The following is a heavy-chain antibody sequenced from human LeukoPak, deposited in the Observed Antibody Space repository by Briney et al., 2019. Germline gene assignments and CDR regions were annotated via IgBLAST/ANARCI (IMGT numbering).Heavy chain of an antibody. J-gene: IGHJ5*02. Sequence: GGSLRLSCAASGFTLSSNYMSWVRQAPGKGLEWVSIIYSGGSTFYADSVKGRFTISRDNSKNTLYLQMNSLRAEDTAVYYCAKSAYSSNYNWFDPWGQGTLVTVSS. CDR3: AKSAYSSNYNWFDP. D-gene: IGHD6-13*01. CDR1: GFTLSSNY. V-gene: IGHV3-53*01. CDR2: IYSGGST.